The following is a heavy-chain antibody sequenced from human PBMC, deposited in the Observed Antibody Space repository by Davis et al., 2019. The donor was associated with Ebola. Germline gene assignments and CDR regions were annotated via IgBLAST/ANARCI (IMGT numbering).Heavy chain of an antibody. CDR1: GFTFSSYA. CDR3: ARGGIAVDGTSSHGLDV. J-gene: IGHJ6*02. CDR2: ISGSSGCS. Sequence: GGSLRLSCSASGFTFSSYAMHWVRQAPGKGLEWVSSISGSSGCSSYADSVKGRFAISRDNSKNTLYLQMNSLRAEDTAAYYCARGGIAVDGTSSHGLDVWGQGITVTVSS. V-gene: IGHV3-23*01. D-gene: IGHD5-24*01.